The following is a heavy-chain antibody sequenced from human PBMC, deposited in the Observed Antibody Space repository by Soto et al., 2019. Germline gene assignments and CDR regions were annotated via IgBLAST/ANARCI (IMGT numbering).Heavy chain of an antibody. CDR1: GGYINSGGFY. V-gene: IGHV4-31*03. D-gene: IGHD6-13*01. CDR3: ARGGIAGHWFDP. J-gene: IGHJ5*02. CDR2: IFHSGST. Sequence: QVQLQESGPGLLKPSQTLSLTCNVSGGYINSGGFYWSWIRQHPGKGLEWLGYIFHSGSTLYNPSLNSRVTLSADTSKNQVSLNLRSVTVADTAVYYCARGGIAGHWFDPWGQGTLVTVSS.